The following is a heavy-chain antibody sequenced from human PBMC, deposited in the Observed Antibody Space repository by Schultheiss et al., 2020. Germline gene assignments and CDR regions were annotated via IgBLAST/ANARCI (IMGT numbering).Heavy chain of an antibody. V-gene: IGHV5-51*01. D-gene: IGHD2-8*01. Sequence: GESLKISCKGSGYSFTSYWIGWVRQMPGKGLEWMGIIYPGDSDTRYSPSFQGQVTISADKSISTAYLQWSSLKASDTAMYYCARDKLMVYAIQLGNWFDPWGQGTLVTVSS. CDR3: ARDKLMVYAIQLGNWFDP. J-gene: IGHJ5*02. CDR2: IYPGDSDT. CDR1: GYSFTSYW.